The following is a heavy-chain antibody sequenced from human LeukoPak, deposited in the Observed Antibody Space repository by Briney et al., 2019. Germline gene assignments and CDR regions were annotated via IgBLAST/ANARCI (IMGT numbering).Heavy chain of an antibody. CDR3: AKVRIAAAAGTSRGWFDP. CDR2: ISASGATT. V-gene: IGHV3-23*01. Sequence: GGSLRLSCVASGFTFSRSAMTWVRQAPGKGLDWVSHISASGATTYYADSVKGRFTISRDNSKNTLYLQMNSLRAEDTAVYYCAKVRIAAAAGTSRGWFDPWGQGTLVTVSS. J-gene: IGHJ5*02. D-gene: IGHD6-13*01. CDR1: GFTFSRSA.